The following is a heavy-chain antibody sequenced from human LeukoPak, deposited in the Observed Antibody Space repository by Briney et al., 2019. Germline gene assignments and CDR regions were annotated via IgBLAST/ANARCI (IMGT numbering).Heavy chain of an antibody. CDR1: GFTFSSYA. D-gene: IGHD3-9*01. CDR3: AKDGDVLQYFDWLLNHPSYYFDY. Sequence: PGGSLRLSCAASGFTFSSYAMSWVRQAPGKGLEWVSAISGSGGSTYYADSVKGRFTISRDNSKNTLYLQMNSLRAEDTAVYYCAKDGDVLQYFDWLLNHPSYYFDYWGQGTLVTVSS. J-gene: IGHJ4*02. V-gene: IGHV3-23*01. CDR2: ISGSGGST.